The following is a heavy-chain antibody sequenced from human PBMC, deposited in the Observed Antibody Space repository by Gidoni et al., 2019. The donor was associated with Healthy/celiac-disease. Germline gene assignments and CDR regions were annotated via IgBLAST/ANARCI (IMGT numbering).Heavy chain of an antibody. CDR1: GFHFGSLS. J-gene: IGHJ4*02. CDR3: ARDYCSSTSCYVVGNYFDY. CDR2: ISSSISYI. D-gene: IGHD2-2*01. Sequence: EVQLVESGGGLVKPGGSLRLSCAASGFHFGSLSMNLVRQAPGKGLEWVSSISSSISYIYYADSVKGRFTISRDNAKNSLYLQMNSLRAEDTAVYYCARDYCSSTSCYVVGNYFDYWGQGTLVTVSS. V-gene: IGHV3-21*01.